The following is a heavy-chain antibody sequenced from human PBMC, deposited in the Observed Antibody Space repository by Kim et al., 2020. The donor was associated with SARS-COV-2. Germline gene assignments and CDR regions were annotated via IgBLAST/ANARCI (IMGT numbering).Heavy chain of an antibody. J-gene: IGHJ5*01. D-gene: IGHD3-22*01. V-gene: IGHV3-53*01. Sequence: GGSLRLSCAASGFTVGNNAMTWVRQAPGKGLEWVGVICSGASGCYAESVEAGNAISTNNSDETQSLQMQRLKTENTAVSDVSRTANDSGGYDVDS. CDR1: GFTVGNNA. CDR2: ICSGASG. CDR3: SRTANDSGGYDVDS.